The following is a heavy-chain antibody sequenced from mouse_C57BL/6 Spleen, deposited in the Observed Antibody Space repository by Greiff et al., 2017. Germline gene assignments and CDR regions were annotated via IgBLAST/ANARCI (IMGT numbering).Heavy chain of an antibody. CDR2: IDPNSGGT. CDR3: ARYYDYSAWFAY. CDR1: GYTFTSYW. V-gene: IGHV1-72*01. Sequence: VQLQQPGAELVKPGASVKLSCKASGYTFTSYWMHWVKQRPGRGLEWIGRIDPNSGGTKYNAKFKSKATLTVDKPSSTAYMQLSSLTSEDSAVYYCARYYDYSAWFAYWGQGTLVTVSA. D-gene: IGHD2-4*01. J-gene: IGHJ3*01.